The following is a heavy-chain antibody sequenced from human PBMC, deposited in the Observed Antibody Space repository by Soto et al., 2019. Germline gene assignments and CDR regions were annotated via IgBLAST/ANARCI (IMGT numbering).Heavy chain of an antibody. Sequence: QVQLQQWGAGLLKPSETLSLTCAVYGGSFSAYYWSWVRQPPGKGLEWIGEINHSGSTNYNPSLKSRVTISVDTSKNQFSLKLSSVTAADSAVYYCARTSRFDYWGQGTLVTVSS. CDR3: ARTSRFDY. J-gene: IGHJ4*02. V-gene: IGHV4-34*01. CDR1: GGSFSAYY. D-gene: IGHD6-6*01. CDR2: INHSGST.